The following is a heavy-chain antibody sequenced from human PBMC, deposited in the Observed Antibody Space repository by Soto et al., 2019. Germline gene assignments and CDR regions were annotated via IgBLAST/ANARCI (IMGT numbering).Heavy chain of an antibody. V-gene: IGHV3-73*01. Sequence: SLRLSCSASCVPFSDSPVHWVHQASGKGLEWVGHIRTKTNNYAATYGASVEGRFTISRDDSKNTAYLQMNSLRTEDTAVYYCCRQESSSSDYWGQGTLVTVSS. D-gene: IGHD6-6*01. J-gene: IGHJ4*02. CDR2: IRTKTNNYAA. CDR1: CVPFSDSP. CDR3: CRQESSSSDY.